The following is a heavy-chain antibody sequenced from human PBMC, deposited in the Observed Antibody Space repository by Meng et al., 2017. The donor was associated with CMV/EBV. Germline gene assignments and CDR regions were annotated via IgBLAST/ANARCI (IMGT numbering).Heavy chain of an antibody. Sequence: SETLSLTCTVSGGSISSYYWSWIRQPPGKGLEWIGYIYYSGSTNYNPSLKSRVTISVDTSKNQFSLKLISVTAADTAVYYCASKGYCSGGSCYSTYYHGMDVWGQGTTVTVSS. CDR1: GGSISSYY. D-gene: IGHD2-15*01. CDR2: IYYSGST. J-gene: IGHJ6*02. V-gene: IGHV4-59*01. CDR3: ASKGYCSGGSCYSTYYHGMDV.